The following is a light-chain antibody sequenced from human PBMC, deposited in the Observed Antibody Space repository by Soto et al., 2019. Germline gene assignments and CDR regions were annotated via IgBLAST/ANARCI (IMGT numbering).Light chain of an antibody. CDR2: KSA. J-gene: IGKJ4*01. CDR3: QEYHTYSPLT. Sequence: IQMTQSHSTLSVSVGDRVTSTCRASQTIYTWLAWSQQKPGEAPNLLIYKSATLESGVPSRFSGSRYGTEFTTTISSVQSDDFATYCCQEYHTYSPLTFGGGTMVEIK. CDR1: QTIYTW. V-gene: IGKV1-5*03.